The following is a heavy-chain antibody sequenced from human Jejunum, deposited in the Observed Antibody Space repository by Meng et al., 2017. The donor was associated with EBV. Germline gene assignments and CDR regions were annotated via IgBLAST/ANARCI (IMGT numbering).Heavy chain of an antibody. CDR1: GYTFTDYS. Sequence: QVQLVQSEAEVKKPXXSVKVSCKASGYTFTDYSIHWVRQAPGQGLEWMGRIHPKSGDTSYAQTSQGRVTMTRDTSISTAYMELSSLRSDDTAIYYCARDSRVSADDWGQGPLGTVAS. V-gene: IGHV1-2*06. D-gene: IGHD5/OR15-5a*01. CDR2: IHPKSGDT. J-gene: IGHJ4*02. CDR3: ARDSRVSADD.